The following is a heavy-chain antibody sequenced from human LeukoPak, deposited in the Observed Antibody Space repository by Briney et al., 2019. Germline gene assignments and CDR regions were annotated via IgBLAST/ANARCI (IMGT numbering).Heavy chain of an antibody. J-gene: IGHJ4*02. CDR3: TRVGERETGGRLFDY. V-gene: IGHV4-39*07. CDR2: VYYNGPT. Sequence: SETLSLTWTVSGGSIISRSYYWGWVRQSPGKGLEWMGSVYYNGPTYYNPSLMSRITISRDTSRNQFSLRLTSVTAADTAIYYCTRVGERETGGRLFDYWGQGTLVTVSS. CDR1: GGSIISRSYY. D-gene: IGHD2-21*01.